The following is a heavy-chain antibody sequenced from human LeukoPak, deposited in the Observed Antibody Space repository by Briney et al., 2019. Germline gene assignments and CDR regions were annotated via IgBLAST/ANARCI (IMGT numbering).Heavy chain of an antibody. V-gene: IGHV3-33*01. CDR1: GFTFSSYG. D-gene: IGHD5-18*01. J-gene: IGHJ4*02. Sequence: PGRSLRLSCVASGFTFSSYGMHWVRQAPGKGLEWVAVIWFDGSNKYYVESVKGRFTISRDNSKNTLYLQMNSLRVEDTAVYYCARSSYSYGPVDYWGQGTLVTVSS. CDR3: ARSSYSYGPVDY. CDR2: IWFDGSNK.